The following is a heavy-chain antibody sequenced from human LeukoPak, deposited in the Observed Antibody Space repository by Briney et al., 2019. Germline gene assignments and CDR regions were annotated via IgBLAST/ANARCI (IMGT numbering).Heavy chain of an antibody. J-gene: IGHJ4*02. D-gene: IGHD3-3*01. V-gene: IGHV4-34*01. CDR3: ARGTAYYDFWSGLLGDY. CDR1: GGSFSGYY. CDR2: INHSGST. Sequence: SETLSLTCAVYGGSFSGYYWSWIRQPPGKGLEWVGEINHSGSTNYNPSLKSRDTISVDTSKNQFSLKLSSVTAADTAVYYCARGTAYYDFWSGLLGDYWGQGTLVTVSS.